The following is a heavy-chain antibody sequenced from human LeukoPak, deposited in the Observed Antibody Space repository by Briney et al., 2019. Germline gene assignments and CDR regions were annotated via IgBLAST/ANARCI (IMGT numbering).Heavy chain of an antibody. CDR2: IYPADSDT. V-gene: IGHV5-51*01. CDR3: ARGGWQDYYGMDV. D-gene: IGHD1-26*01. J-gene: IGHJ6*02. CDR1: GYSITDYW. Sequence: GESLKISCKGSGYSITDYWIAWVRQLPGKGLEWMGIIYPADSDTRYSPSFQGQVTISADKSISTAYLQWSSLKASDTAMYYCARGGWQDYYGMDVWGQGTTVTVSS.